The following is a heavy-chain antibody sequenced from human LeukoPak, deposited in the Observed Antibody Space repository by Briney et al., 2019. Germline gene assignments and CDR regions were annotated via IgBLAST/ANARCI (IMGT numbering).Heavy chain of an antibody. J-gene: IGHJ6*02. CDR3: ARGTSFTYYYGSGRGMDV. CDR2: IYTSGST. CDR1: GGSISSGSYY. D-gene: IGHD3-10*01. V-gene: IGHV4-61*02. Sequence: SQTLSLTCTVSGGSISSGSYYWSWIRQPAGKGLEWIGRIYTSGSTNYNPSLKSRVTISVDTSKNQFSLKLSSVTAADTAVYYCARGTSFTYYYGSGRGMDVWGQGTTVTVSS.